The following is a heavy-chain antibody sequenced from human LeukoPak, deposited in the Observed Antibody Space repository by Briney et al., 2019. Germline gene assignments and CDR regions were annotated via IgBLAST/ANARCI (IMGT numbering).Heavy chain of an antibody. D-gene: IGHD3-9*01. J-gene: IGHJ4*02. V-gene: IGHV3-33*01. CDR2: IWYDGSNK. CDR1: GFTFSSYG. Sequence: GGSLRLSCAASGFTFSSYGMHWVRQAPGKGLEWVAVIWYDGSNKYYADSVKGRFTISRDNSKNTLYLQMNSLRAEDTAVYYCATQLRYFDWLPLGHWGQGTLVTVSS. CDR3: ATQLRYFDWLPLGH.